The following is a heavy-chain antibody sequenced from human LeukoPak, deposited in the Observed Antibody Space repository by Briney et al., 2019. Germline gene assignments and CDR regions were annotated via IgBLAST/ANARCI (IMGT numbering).Heavy chain of an antibody. D-gene: IGHD7-27*01. CDR3: VTGENFDY. CDR1: GGSISSGSYY. V-gene: IGHV4-61*02. J-gene: IGHJ4*02. CDR2: IYTSGST. Sequence: PSETLSLTCTVSGGSISSGSYYWSWIRQPAGKGLEWIGRIYTSGSTNYSPSLKSRVTISVDTSKNQFSLKLSSVTAADTAVYYCVTGENFDYWGQGTLVTVSS.